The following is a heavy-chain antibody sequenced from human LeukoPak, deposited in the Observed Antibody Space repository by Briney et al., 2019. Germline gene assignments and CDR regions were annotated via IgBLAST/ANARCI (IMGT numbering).Heavy chain of an antibody. CDR3: ARGPTVTFNYHYGMDV. V-gene: IGHV3-72*01. J-gene: IGHJ6*02. CDR2: IRTKAKDYTT. Sequence: GGSLRLSCATSGFTFSDHYMDWVRQAPGKGLEWVARIRTKAKDYTTEYAASVKGRFTVSRDESMHSLYLQMNSLKTEDTAVYYCARGPTVTFNYHYGMDVWGQGTTVTVSS. D-gene: IGHD4-17*01. CDR1: GFTFSDHY.